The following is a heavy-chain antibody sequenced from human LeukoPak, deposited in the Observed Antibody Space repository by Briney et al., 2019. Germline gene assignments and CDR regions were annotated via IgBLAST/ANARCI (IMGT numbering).Heavy chain of an antibody. V-gene: IGHV1-2*02. Sequence: ASVKVSCKASGYTFTSYGISWARQAPGQGLEWMGWINPNSGDTNYAQKFQGRVTMTRDTSISTAYMDLSSLGSDDTAVYYCARGNREYSSSWNDYWGQGTLVTVSA. D-gene: IGHD6-13*01. CDR2: INPNSGDT. CDR1: GYTFTSYG. CDR3: ARGNREYSSSWNDY. J-gene: IGHJ4*02.